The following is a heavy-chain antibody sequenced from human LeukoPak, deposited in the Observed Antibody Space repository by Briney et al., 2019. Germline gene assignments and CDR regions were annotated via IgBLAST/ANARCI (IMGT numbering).Heavy chain of an antibody. CDR3: ARAPIAARVYYGMDV. J-gene: IGHJ6*02. D-gene: IGHD6-6*01. Sequence: GGSLRLSCAASGFTFSSYAMSWVRQAPGKGLEWVSAISGSGGSTYYAGSVKGRFTISRDNSKNTLYLQMNSLRAEDTAVYYCARAPIAARVYYGMDVWGQGTTVTVSS. CDR2: ISGSGGST. V-gene: IGHV3-23*01. CDR1: GFTFSSYA.